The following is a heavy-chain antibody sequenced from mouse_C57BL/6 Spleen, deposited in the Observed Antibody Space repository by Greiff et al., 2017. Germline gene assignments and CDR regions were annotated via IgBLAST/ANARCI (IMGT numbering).Heavy chain of an antibody. CDR3: AKSHGSSPAWFAY. CDR1: GYTFTSYW. Sequence: QVQLQQSGAELAKPGASVKLSCKASGYTFTSYWMHWVKQRPGQGLEWIGYINPSSGYTKYNQKFKDKATLTADKSSSTAYMQLSSLTYEDSAVYYCAKSHGSSPAWFAYCGQGTLVTGSA. CDR2: INPSSGYT. V-gene: IGHV1-7*01. D-gene: IGHD1-1*01. J-gene: IGHJ3*01.